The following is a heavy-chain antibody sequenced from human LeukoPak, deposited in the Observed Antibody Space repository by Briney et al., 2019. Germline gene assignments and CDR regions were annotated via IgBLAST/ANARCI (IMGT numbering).Heavy chain of an antibody. Sequence: GGSLRLSCAASGFTFSSYWMSWVRQAPGKGLEWVSGINWNGGSTGYADSVKGRFTISRDNAKNSLYLQMNSLRAEDTALYYCATDTYYYDSSGYWGQGTLVTVSS. CDR2: INWNGGST. CDR1: GFTFSSYW. CDR3: ATDTYYYDSSGY. V-gene: IGHV3-20*04. J-gene: IGHJ4*02. D-gene: IGHD3-22*01.